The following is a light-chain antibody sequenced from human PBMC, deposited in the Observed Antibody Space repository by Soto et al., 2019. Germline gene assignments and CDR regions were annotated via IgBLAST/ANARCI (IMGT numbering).Light chain of an antibody. CDR1: QSVRSY. CDR3: QQRNNRPSSP. Sequence: EIVLTQSPATLSLSPGERATLSCRASQSVRSYLAWYQQKPGQAPRLLIHDASSRATGIPARFSGSGSGTDFPLTISRLEPEGFGVCYCQQRNNRPSSPFGQGTRLEIK. V-gene: IGKV3-11*01. J-gene: IGKJ5*01. CDR2: DAS.